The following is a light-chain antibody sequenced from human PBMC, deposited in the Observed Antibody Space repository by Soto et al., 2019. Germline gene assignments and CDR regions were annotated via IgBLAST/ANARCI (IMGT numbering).Light chain of an antibody. Sequence: SSELTQAPSVSVAPGQTAWVTCGGDDIGDKRVHWYQQRPGQAPVLVVYNDRDRPSWIPERFSGSNSGNTATLTISRVEGGDEADYYCQVWDSSSLHVVFGGGTKLTVL. V-gene: IGLV3-21*02. CDR1: DIGDKR. J-gene: IGLJ2*01. CDR3: QVWDSSSLHVV. CDR2: NDR.